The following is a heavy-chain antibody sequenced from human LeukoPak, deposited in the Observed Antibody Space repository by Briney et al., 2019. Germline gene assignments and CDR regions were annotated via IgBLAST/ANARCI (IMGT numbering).Heavy chain of an antibody. D-gene: IGHD4-17*01. Sequence: SETLSLTCTVSGGSISYYYWSWIRQPPGKGLEWIGYIYYSGSTKYNPPLKSQITISVDTSKNQFSLKLVSVTAADTAMYYCARQGNGDLYYFDYWGQGTLVTVSS. V-gene: IGHV4-59*08. CDR1: GGSISYYY. CDR2: IYYSGST. J-gene: IGHJ4*02. CDR3: ARQGNGDLYYFDY.